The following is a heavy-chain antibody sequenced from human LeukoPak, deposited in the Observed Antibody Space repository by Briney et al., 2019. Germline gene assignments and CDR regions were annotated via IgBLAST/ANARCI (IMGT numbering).Heavy chain of an antibody. J-gene: IGHJ5*02. CDR1: GGSISNSSYY. CDR3: AGYCSSTSCYRRRWFDP. CDR2: IYYSGST. D-gene: IGHD2-2*01. V-gene: IGHV4-39*01. Sequence: PSETLSLTCTVSGGSISNSSYYWGWIRQPPGKGLEWIGSIYYSGSTYYSPSLRSRVTISVDTSKNQFSLKLSSVTAADTAVYYCAGYCSSTSCYRRRWFDPWGQGTLVTVSS.